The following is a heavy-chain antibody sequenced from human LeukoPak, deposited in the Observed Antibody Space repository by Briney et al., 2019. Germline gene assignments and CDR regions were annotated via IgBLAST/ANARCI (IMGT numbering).Heavy chain of an antibody. J-gene: IGHJ4*02. D-gene: IGHD2-2*01. Sequence: ASVKVSCKASGYTFTSYGISRVRQAPGQGLEWMGWISAYNGNTNYAQKLQGRVNMTTDTSTSTAYMELRSLRSDDTAVYYCARVPSSTSCPDYWGQGTLVTVSS. CDR2: ISAYNGNT. V-gene: IGHV1-18*01. CDR1: GYTFTSYG. CDR3: ARVPSSTSCPDY.